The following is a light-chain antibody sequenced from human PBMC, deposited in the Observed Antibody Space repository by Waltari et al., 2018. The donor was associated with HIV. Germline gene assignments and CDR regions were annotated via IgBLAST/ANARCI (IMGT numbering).Light chain of an antibody. CDR3: QQYYSTPDT. J-gene: IGKJ2*01. CDR2: WAS. V-gene: IGKV4-1*01. CDR1: QSVLYSSTNKNS. Sequence: DIVMTQSPDSLAVSLGERATINCKSSQSVLYSSTNKNSFAWYQQKPGQPPKLLIYWASTRESGVPDRFSGGGSGTDFTLTISSLQAEDVAVYYCQQYYSTPDTFGQGTKLEIK.